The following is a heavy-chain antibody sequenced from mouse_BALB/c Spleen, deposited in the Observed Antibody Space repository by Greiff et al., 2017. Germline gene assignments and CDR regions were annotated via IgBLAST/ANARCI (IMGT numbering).Heavy chain of an antibody. V-gene: IGHV1S126*01. Sequence: VKLMESGPQLVRPGASVKISCKASGYSFTSYWMHWVKQRPGQGLEWIGMIDPSDSETRLNQKFKDKATLTVDKSSSTAYMQLSSPTSEDSAVYYCARGTTVAYWGQGTLVTVSA. CDR2: IDPSDSET. J-gene: IGHJ3*01. CDR3: ARGTTVAY. D-gene: IGHD1-1*01. CDR1: GYSFTSYW.